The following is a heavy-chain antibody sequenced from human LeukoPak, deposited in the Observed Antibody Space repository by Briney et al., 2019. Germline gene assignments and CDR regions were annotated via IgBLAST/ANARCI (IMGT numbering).Heavy chain of an antibody. J-gene: IGHJ6*02. CDR3: ARDFVVPAATKPNYYYYYGMDV. V-gene: IGHV4-61*08. D-gene: IGHD2-2*01. CDR1: GGSISSGGYY. Sequence: PSETLSLTCTVSGGSISSGGYYWSWIRQHPGKGLEWIGCIYYSGSTNYNPSLKSRVTISVDTSKNQFSLKLSSVTAADTAVYYCARDFVVPAATKPNYYYYYGMDVWGQGTTVTVSS. CDR2: IYYSGST.